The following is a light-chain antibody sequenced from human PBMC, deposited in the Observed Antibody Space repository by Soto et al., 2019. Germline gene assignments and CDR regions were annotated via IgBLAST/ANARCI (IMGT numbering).Light chain of an antibody. Sequence: QSVLTQPPSVSAAPGQKVTISCSGSSSNIGSNFVLWYQQLPGTAPKVLISEDNKRPSGIPDRFSGSKSGTSATLDITGLQNGDEADYYCGTWDNSLSARVFGGGTQLTVL. CDR3: GTWDNSLSARV. V-gene: IGLV1-51*02. CDR1: SSNIGSNF. J-gene: IGLJ3*02. CDR2: EDN.